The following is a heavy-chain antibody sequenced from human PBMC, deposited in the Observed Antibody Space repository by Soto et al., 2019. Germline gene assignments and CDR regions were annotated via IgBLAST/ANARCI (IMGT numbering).Heavy chain of an antibody. CDR3: ARDWVGPTIRFDP. CDR2: INPNSGGT. V-gene: IGHV1-2*02. D-gene: IGHD1-26*01. CDR1: GYTFTGYY. Sequence: GASVKVSCKASGYTFTGYYMHWVRQAPGQGLEWMGWINPNSGGTNYAQKFQGRVTMTRDTSISTAYMELGRLRSDDTAVYYCARDWVGPTIRFDPWGQGTLVTVSS. J-gene: IGHJ5*02.